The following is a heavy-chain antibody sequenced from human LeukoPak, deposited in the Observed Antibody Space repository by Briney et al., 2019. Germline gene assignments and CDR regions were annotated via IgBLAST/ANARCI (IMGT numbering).Heavy chain of an antibody. CDR2: IIPIFGTA. J-gene: IGHJ6*03. D-gene: IGHD6-6*01. CDR3: ARDRIAAEYYYYYYMDV. V-gene: IGHV1-69*01. CDR1: GGTFSSYA. Sequence: ASVTVSFKSSGGTFSSYAISWVRQAPGQGLEWMGGIIPIFGTAHYAQKFQGRVTNNADESTSTAYMALSSLRSEQTAVYYCARDRIAAEYYYYYYMDVWGKGTTVTVSS.